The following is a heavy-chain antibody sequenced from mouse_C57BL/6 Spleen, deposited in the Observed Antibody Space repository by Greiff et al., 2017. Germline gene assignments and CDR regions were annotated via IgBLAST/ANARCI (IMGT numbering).Heavy chain of an antibody. Sequence: QVQLKESGAELVRPGTSVKVSCKASGYAFTNYLIEWVKQRPGQGLEWIGVINPGSGGTNYNEKFKGKATLTADKSSSHAYMQLSSLTSEDSAVYFCARADYYGSSYGYAMDYWGQGTSVTVSS. CDR2: INPGSGGT. CDR1: GYAFTNYL. CDR3: ARADYYGSSYGYAMDY. V-gene: IGHV1-54*01. J-gene: IGHJ4*01. D-gene: IGHD1-1*01.